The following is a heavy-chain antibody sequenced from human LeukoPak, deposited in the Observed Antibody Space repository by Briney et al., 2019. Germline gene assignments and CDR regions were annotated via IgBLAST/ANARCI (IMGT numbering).Heavy chain of an antibody. Sequence: SGPTLVKPTQTLTRTCTFSGFSLSTSGVGVGWIRQPPGKALGWLTLIYWDDDKRYSPSLKSRLTITKDTSKSQVVPTMTNLDPVDTATYYCAHRRTHYVWGSYRYNRGFDYWGQGTLVTVSS. CDR2: IYWDDDK. J-gene: IGHJ4*02. CDR1: GFSLSTSGVG. V-gene: IGHV2-5*02. D-gene: IGHD3-16*02. CDR3: AHRRTHYVWGSYRYNRGFDY.